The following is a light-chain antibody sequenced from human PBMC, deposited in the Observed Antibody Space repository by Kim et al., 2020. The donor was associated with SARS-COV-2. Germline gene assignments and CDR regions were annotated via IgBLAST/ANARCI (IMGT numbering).Light chain of an antibody. Sequence: QSLTLFCTGTRSDVGSYNLVSCYQQHPGKAPKLMIYEVIKRPSGLSPRFSRSKSGNTASLTISGLQAADEADYYCTSKAGWSTLVFGGGTQLTVL. V-gene: IGLV2-23*02. J-gene: IGLJ2*01. CDR3: TSKAGWSTLV. CDR1: RSDVGSYNL. CDR2: EVI.